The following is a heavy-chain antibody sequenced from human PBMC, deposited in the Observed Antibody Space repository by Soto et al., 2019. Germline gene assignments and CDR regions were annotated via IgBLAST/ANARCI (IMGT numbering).Heavy chain of an antibody. Sequence: SETLSLTCTVSGGSISSSTNYWAWIRQPPGKGLEWIGNMYYSGSTYYDPSLKSRVTLSLDTSKNQFSLKLSSVTAADTAVYYCARSHQYYYDSSGYSNNWFDPWGQGTLVTVSS. D-gene: IGHD3-22*01. CDR3: ARSHQYYYDSSGYSNNWFDP. CDR2: MYYSGST. V-gene: IGHV4-39*01. J-gene: IGHJ5*02. CDR1: GGSISSSTNY.